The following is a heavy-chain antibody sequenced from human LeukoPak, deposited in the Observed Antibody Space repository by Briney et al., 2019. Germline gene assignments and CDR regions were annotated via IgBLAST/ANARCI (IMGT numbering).Heavy chain of an antibody. J-gene: IGHJ4*02. CDR2: IYYSGST. CDR1: GGSISSGDYY. Sequence: SQTLSLTCTVSGGSISSGDYYWSWIRQPPGTGLEWIGYIYYSGSTYYNPSLKSRVTISVDTSKNQFSLKLSSVTAADTAVYYCARGIAVAPSFDYWGQGTLVTVSS. CDR3: ARGIAVAPSFDY. D-gene: IGHD6-19*01. V-gene: IGHV4-30-4*08.